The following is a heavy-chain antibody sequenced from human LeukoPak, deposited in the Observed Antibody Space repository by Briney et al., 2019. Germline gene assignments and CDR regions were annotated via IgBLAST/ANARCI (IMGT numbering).Heavy chain of an antibody. CDR2: IYYSGST. CDR1: GGSISSGFYY. V-gene: IGHV4-39*01. J-gene: IGHJ6*03. CDR3: ARLSAGYCSSTSCPYYYYYYYMDV. D-gene: IGHD2-2*01. Sequence: SQTLSLTCTVSGGSISSGFYYWSWIRQPPGKGLEWIGSIYYSGSTYYNPSLKSRVTISVDTSKNQFSLKLSSVTAADTAVYYCARLSAGYCSSTSCPYYYYYYYMDVWGKGTTVTVSS.